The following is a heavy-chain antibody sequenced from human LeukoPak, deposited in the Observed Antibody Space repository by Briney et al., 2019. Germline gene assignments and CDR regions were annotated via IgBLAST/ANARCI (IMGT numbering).Heavy chain of an antibody. Sequence: ASVKVSCKASGYTFTGYYMHWVRQAPGQGLEWVGWINPNSGGTNYAQKFQGRVTMTRDTSISTAYMELSRLRSDESAVYYCAREHCSGGSCYSRLDYWGQGTLVTVSS. CDR3: AREHCSGGSCYSRLDY. V-gene: IGHV1-2*02. CDR1: GYTFTGYY. D-gene: IGHD2-15*01. CDR2: INPNSGGT. J-gene: IGHJ4*02.